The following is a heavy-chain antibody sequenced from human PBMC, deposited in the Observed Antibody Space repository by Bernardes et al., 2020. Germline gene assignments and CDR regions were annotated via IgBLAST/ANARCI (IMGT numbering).Heavy chain of an antibody. CDR3: ARGGRSSPFDY. J-gene: IGHJ4*02. Sequence: SETLSLTCAVYGGSFSGYYWSWIRQPPGKGLEWIGEINHSGSTNYNPSLKSRVTISVDTSKNQFSLKLSSVTAADTAVYYCARGGRSSPFDYWGQGTLVIVSS. CDR2: INHSGST. CDR1: GGSFSGYY. D-gene: IGHD6-13*01. V-gene: IGHV4-34*01.